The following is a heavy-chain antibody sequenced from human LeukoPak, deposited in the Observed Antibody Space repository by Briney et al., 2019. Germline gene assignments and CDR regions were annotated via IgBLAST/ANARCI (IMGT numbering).Heavy chain of an antibody. CDR1: GFTFDDYA. CDR3: AKPMSIGYCSGGSCPLDY. Sequence: GGSLRLSCAASGFTFDDYAIHWVRQAPGKGLEWVSGISWNSGSIGYADSVKGRFTISRDNAKNSLYLQMNSLRAEDTALYYCAKPMSIGYCSGGSCPLDYWGQGTLVTVSS. J-gene: IGHJ4*02. D-gene: IGHD2-15*01. CDR2: ISWNSGSI. V-gene: IGHV3-9*01.